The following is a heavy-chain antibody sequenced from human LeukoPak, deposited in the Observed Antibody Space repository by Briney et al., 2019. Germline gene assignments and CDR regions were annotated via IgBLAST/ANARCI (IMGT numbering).Heavy chain of an antibody. Sequence: ASVKVSCEASGYTFTGYYMHWVRQAPGQGLEWMGWINPNSGGTNYAQKFQGRVTMTRDTSISTAYMELSSLRSDDTAVYYCARGPPTSSWYAYSANPNWFDPWGQGTLVTVSS. CDR3: ARGPPTSSWYAYSANPNWFDP. J-gene: IGHJ5*02. V-gene: IGHV1-2*02. CDR1: GYTFTGYY. D-gene: IGHD6-13*01. CDR2: INPNSGGT.